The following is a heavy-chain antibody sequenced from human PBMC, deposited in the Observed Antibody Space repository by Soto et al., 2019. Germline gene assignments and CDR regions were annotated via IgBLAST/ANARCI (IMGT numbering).Heavy chain of an antibody. D-gene: IGHD1-26*01. CDR3: AREWRREGGSYTEDY. CDR1: GGTFSSYA. J-gene: IGHJ4*02. CDR2: IIPIFGTA. Sequence: QVQLVQSGAEVKKPGSSVKVSCKASGGTFSSYAISWVRQAPGQWLEWMGGIIPIFGTANYAQQFQGRVTITADESTSTAYMELSSLRSEDTAVYYCAREWRREGGSYTEDYWGQGTLVTVSS. V-gene: IGHV1-69*01.